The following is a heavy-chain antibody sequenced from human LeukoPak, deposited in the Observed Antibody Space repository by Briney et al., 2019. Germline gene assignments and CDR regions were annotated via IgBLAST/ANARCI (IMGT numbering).Heavy chain of an antibody. D-gene: IGHD3-3*01. CDR1: GGSVSSGSYY. Sequence: PSETLSLTCTVSGGSVSSGSYYWSWIRQPPGKGLEWIGYIYYSGSTNYNPSLKSRVTISVDTSKNQFSLKLSSVTAADTAVYYCARSSYTSEWLFPFDYWGQGTLVTVSS. J-gene: IGHJ4*02. CDR3: ARSSYTSEWLFPFDY. V-gene: IGHV4-61*01. CDR2: IYYSGST.